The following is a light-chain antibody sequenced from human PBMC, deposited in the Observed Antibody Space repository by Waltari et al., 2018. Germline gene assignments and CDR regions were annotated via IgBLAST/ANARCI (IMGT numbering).Light chain of an antibody. CDR1: TGVVTTKYY. J-gene: IGLJ3*02. CDR2: DTD. V-gene: IGLV7-43*01. Sequence: VLTQEPSLTVSPGGTVTLTCDSTTGVVTTKYYPNWFQQKPGQSPRTRIYDTDKKHSWTPALFSGSLLGGKAALTRSNVRPGDEADYYCSLYYGDARWVFGGGTELTVL. CDR3: SLYYGDARWV.